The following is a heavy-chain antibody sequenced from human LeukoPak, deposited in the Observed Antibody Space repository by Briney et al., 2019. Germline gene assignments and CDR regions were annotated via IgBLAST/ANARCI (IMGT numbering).Heavy chain of an antibody. V-gene: IGHV3-23*01. CDR2: IRCSGGTT. Sequence: GSLRLSCAASGFPFSSYAMSWVRQAPGKGLEWVSAIRCSGGTTYYADSVKGRFTISRDNSKNTLYLQMNSLRAEDTAAYYCAKGYSTSWLPFFDYWGQGTLVTVSS. D-gene: IGHD2-2*01. CDR3: AKGYSTSWLPFFDY. J-gene: IGHJ4*02. CDR1: GFPFSSYA.